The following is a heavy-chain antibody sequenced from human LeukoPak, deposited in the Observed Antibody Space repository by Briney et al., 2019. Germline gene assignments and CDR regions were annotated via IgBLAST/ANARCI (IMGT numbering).Heavy chain of an antibody. V-gene: IGHV3-74*01. D-gene: IGHD5-18*01. J-gene: IGHJ4*02. CDR3: ARVVGIQIWALNY. CDR2: INSDGSST. CDR1: GFTFSSYW. Sequence: GGSLRLSCAASGFTFSSYWMFWVRQAPGKGLVCVSRINSDGSSTSYADSVKGRFTISRDNAKNTLYLQMHSLRADDTAVYYCARVVGIQIWALNYWGQGTLVSVSS.